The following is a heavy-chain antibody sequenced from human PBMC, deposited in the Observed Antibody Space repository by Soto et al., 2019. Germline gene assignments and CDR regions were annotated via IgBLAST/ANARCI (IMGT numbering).Heavy chain of an antibody. CDR3: ARGGAAAGTHPYY. V-gene: IGHV1-69*13. CDR2: IIPIFGTA. J-gene: IGHJ4*02. CDR1: GGTFSSYA. Sequence: GASVKVSCKASGGTFSSYAISWVRQAPGQGLEWMGGIIPIFGTANYAQKFQGRVTITADESTSTAYVELSSLRSEDTAVYYCARGGAAAGTHPYYWGQGTLVTVSS. D-gene: IGHD6-13*01.